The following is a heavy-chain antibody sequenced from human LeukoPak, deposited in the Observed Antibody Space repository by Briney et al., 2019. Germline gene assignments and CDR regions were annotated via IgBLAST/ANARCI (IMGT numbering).Heavy chain of an antibody. Sequence: SETLSLTWTVSGGSISSYYWSWMRQPPGKGLEWIGYIYHSGSTKYNPSLKSRVSISVDTSKDQFSLKLSSVTAAETAVYYCARHGYYDGSGYHFDYWGQGTLVTVSS. V-gene: IGHV4-59*08. CDR1: GGSISSYY. CDR3: ARHGYYDGSGYHFDY. D-gene: IGHD3-22*01. J-gene: IGHJ4*02. CDR2: IYHSGST.